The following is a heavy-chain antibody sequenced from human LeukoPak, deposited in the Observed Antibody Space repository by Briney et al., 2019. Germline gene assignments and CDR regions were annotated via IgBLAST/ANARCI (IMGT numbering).Heavy chain of an antibody. D-gene: IGHD2-2*01. CDR1: VFTHDDYA. V-gene: IGHV3-9*01. Sequence: GGSLRLSCAASVFTHDDYAMHWVPQAPGKGLEWVSGISWNSGSIGYADSVKGRFTISRDNAKNSLYLQMNSLRAEDTALYYCAKGGHCSSTSCYVYFQHWGQGTLVTVSS. J-gene: IGHJ1*01. CDR3: AKGGHCSSTSCYVYFQH. CDR2: ISWNSGSI.